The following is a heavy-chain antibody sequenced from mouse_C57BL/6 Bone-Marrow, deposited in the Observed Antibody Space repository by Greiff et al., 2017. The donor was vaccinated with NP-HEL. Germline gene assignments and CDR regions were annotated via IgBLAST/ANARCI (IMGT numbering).Heavy chain of an antibody. CDR3: ASSSSDHLYYDV. D-gene: IGHD3-2*02. Sequence: VQLQQPGAELVRPGSSVKLSCKASGYTFTSYCMDWVKQRPGQGLEWIGNIYPSDSETHYNQKFKDKATLTVDKSSSTAYMPLSRLTSEDSAVCYCASSSSDHLYYDVWGTGATVTAS. J-gene: IGHJ1*03. CDR1: GYTFTSYC. CDR2: IYPSDSET. V-gene: IGHV1-61*01.